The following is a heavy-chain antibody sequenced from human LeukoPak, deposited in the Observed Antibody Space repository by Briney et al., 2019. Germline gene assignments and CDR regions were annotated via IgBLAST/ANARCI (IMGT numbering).Heavy chain of an antibody. CDR1: GGTFSSYA. CDR2: IIPILGIA. CDR3: ARVVVAANDYYYYYGMDV. V-gene: IGHV1-69*04. Sequence: SVKVSCKASGGTFSSYAISWVRQAPGQGLEWMGRIIPILGIANYAQKFQGRVPITADKSTSTAYMELSSLRSEDTAVYYCARVVVAANDYYYYYGMDVWGQGTTVTVSS. J-gene: IGHJ6*02. D-gene: IGHD2-15*01.